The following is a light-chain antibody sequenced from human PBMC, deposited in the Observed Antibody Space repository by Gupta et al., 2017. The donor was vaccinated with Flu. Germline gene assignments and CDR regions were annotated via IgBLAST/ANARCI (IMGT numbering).Light chain of an antibody. V-gene: IGKV2-40*01. J-gene: IGKJ1*01. CDR2: LLS. CDR1: QSLFDSDDEITY. CDR3: MQRKDFPWT. Sequence: DTVMAQTPLSLPVTPGEPASISCRSTQSLFDSDDEITYLDWYLQKPGQSPQLLIYLLSNRASGVPDRLSGSGSETDFTLTISRVEAEDVGLYFCMQRKDFPWTFGQGTTVEIK.